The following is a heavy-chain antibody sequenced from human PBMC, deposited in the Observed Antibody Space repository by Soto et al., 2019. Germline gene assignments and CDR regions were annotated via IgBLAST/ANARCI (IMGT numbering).Heavy chain of an antibody. Sequence: QVQLVESGGGVVQPGRSLRLSCAASGFTFSSYALHWVRQAPGKGLDWVAVISSDVNYKYYADSVKGRFTISRDNSKKTLYLQMNSRRAEDTAVYYCARQKNRGVWLFDFWGQGTLVTVSS. CDR2: ISSDVNYK. J-gene: IGHJ4*02. CDR1: GFTFSSYA. V-gene: IGHV3-30-3*01. D-gene: IGHD5-12*01. CDR3: ARQKNRGVWLFDF.